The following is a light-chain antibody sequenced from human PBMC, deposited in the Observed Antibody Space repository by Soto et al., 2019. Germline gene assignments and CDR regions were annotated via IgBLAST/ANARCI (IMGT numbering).Light chain of an antibody. Sequence: VLTQSPSASASLGASVKLTCTLSSGHNNYAIAWHQQQPEKGPRYLMKLNTDGSHSKGDGIPDRFSGSSSGAERYLTISSLQSEDEADYYCQTWGAGPVVFGGGTQLTVL. V-gene: IGLV4-69*01. J-gene: IGLJ2*01. CDR3: QTWGAGPVV. CDR1: SGHNNYA. CDR2: LNTDGSH.